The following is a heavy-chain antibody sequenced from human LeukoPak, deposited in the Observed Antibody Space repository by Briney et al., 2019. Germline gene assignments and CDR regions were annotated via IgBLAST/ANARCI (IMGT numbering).Heavy chain of an antibody. V-gene: IGHV4-61*02. CDR1: DDAITIGSHY. J-gene: IGHJ5*02. D-gene: IGHD3-10*01. Sequence: SETLSLTCTISDDAITIGSHYWSWIRQPAGKATQWIGRVYDSGSTDYNVSLRSRVAISVDMSKKQFSLRLSSVTAADTAVYYCARESGELIGYQWIDPWGQGILVTVSS. CDR2: VYDSGST. CDR3: ARESGELIGYQWIDP.